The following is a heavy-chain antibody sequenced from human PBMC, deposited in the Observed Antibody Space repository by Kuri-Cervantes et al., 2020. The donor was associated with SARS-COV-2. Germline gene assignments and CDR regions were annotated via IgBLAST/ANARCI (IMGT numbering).Heavy chain of an antibody. CDR2: ISAYNGNT. CDR1: GYTFTGYY. D-gene: IGHD4-23*01. Sequence: SVKVSCKASGYTFTGYYMHWVRQAPGQGLEWMGWISAYNGNTNYAQIIQGRDTMTTDTSTNTAYMELRSLRSFDTAVYYCARSHSLYGGNSSPWDYWGQGTLVTVSS. J-gene: IGHJ4*02. CDR3: ARSHSLYGGNSSPWDY. V-gene: IGHV1-18*04.